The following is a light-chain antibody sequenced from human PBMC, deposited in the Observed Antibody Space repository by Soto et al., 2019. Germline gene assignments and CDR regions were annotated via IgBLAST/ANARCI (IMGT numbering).Light chain of an antibody. Sequence: ELVLTKSPGTLSLSPGERATLSCRASQSVSSSYLAWYQQKHGQAHRLLIYGASSRATVIPDRFSGSGAGDDFTLTISRLEADDSAEYYCQQYSSPRTFGQGTKVEIK. CDR3: QQYSSPRT. V-gene: IGKV3-20*01. J-gene: IGKJ1*01. CDR1: QSVSSSY. CDR2: GAS.